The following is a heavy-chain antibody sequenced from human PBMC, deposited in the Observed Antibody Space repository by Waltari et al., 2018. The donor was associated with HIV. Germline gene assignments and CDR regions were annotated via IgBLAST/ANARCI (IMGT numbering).Heavy chain of an antibody. D-gene: IGHD3-3*01. CDR3: TTACYDFWSGSDYFDY. Sequence: EVQLVESGGGLVKPGGSLRLSCAAFEFGLTDAWMSWVRQVPGKGREWVGRSKGENEYGLTDYAAPVRVRLTISRDSSKNTLYLQMNSLQTEDTAVYYCTTACYDFWSGSDYFDYWGQGALVTVSA. CDR2: SKGENEYGLT. V-gene: IGHV3-15*01. J-gene: IGHJ4*02. CDR1: EFGLTDAW.